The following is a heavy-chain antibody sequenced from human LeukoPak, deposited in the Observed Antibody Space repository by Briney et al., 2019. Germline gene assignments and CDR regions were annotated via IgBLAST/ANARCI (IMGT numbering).Heavy chain of an antibody. CDR3: ARVVVVPGATGWVDP. J-gene: IGHJ5*02. Sequence: SETLSLTCAVYGGSFSDYYWSWIRQHPGKGLEWIGYIYYSGSTYYNASLKSRVTISVDTSKNQFSLKLSSVTAADTAVYYCARVVVVPGATGWVDPWGQGTLVTVSS. V-gene: IGHV4-31*11. CDR2: IYYSGST. D-gene: IGHD2-2*01. CDR1: GGSFSDYY.